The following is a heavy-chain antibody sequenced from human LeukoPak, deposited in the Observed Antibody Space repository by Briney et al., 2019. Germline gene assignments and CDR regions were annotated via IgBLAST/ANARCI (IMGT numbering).Heavy chain of an antibody. CDR3: ARGSGWAFDI. D-gene: IGHD6-19*01. J-gene: IGHJ3*02. CDR2: INWNGGTT. CDR1: GFTFDDYG. Sequence: PTGGSLRLSCAASGFTFDDYGMSWVRQAPGKGLEWVSGINWNGGTTGYAGSVKGRFTISRDNAKNSLYLQLNSLRAEDTAVYYCARGSGWAFDIWGQGTMVTVSS. V-gene: IGHV3-20*04.